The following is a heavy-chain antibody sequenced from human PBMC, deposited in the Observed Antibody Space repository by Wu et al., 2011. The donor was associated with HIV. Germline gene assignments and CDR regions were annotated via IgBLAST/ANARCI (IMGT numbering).Heavy chain of an antibody. Sequence: QVQLFQSGAEVRKPGASVKVSCKAFGYTFTGHYIHWVRQAPGQGLEWMGWINPNNGGTKYAQKFQGRVTMTRDTSISAAYMELSWLRSDDTAMYYCARELLDSDNLWGQGTLVTVSS. CDR1: GYTFTGHY. D-gene: IGHD3-22*01. CDR2: INPNNGGT. CDR3: ARELLDSDNL. V-gene: IGHV1-2*02. J-gene: IGHJ4*02.